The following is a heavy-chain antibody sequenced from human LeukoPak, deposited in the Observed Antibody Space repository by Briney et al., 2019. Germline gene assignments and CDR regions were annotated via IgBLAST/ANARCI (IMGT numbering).Heavy chain of an antibody. Sequence: SETLSLTCADSGDSFSSHYWTWIRQSPGTGLEWIGYISHIGRTNYNPSLKSRVTISIDTSKNQFSLKLRSVTAADTAVYYCARDLVTVTKGFDIWGQGTMVSVSS. D-gene: IGHD4-17*01. V-gene: IGHV4-59*11. CDR3: ARDLVTVTKGFDI. CDR1: GDSFSSHY. J-gene: IGHJ3*02. CDR2: ISHIGRT.